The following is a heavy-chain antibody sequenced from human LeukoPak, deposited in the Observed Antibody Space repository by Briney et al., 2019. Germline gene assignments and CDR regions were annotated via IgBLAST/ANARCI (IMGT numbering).Heavy chain of an antibody. D-gene: IGHD3-10*01. Sequence: KPSETLSLTCTVSGVSISSYYWSWIRQPAGKGLEWIGSIYYSGSTYYNPSLKSRVTISVDTSKNQFSLKLSSVTAADMAVYYCATFIIGWFDPWGQGTLVTVSS. CDR2: IYYSGST. CDR1: GVSISSYY. V-gene: IGHV4-59*04. CDR3: ATFIIGWFDP. J-gene: IGHJ5*02.